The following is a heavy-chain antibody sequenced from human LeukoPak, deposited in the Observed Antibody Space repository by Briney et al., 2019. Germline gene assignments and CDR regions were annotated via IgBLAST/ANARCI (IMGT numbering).Heavy chain of an antibody. J-gene: IGHJ4*02. CDR2: ITGDGGST. D-gene: IGHD3-22*01. Sequence: GGSLRLSCATSGFTFDDYAMHWVRQAPGKGLEWVSFITGDGGSTYYADSVKGRFTISRDNSKNSLHLQMNSLRTQDTALYYCAKGYHYDSSGYYYLDYWGQGTLVTVSS. CDR1: GFTFDDYA. V-gene: IGHV3-43*02. CDR3: AKGYHYDSSGYYYLDY.